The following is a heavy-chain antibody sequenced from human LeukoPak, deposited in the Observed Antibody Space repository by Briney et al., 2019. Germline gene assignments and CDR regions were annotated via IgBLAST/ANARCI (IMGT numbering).Heavy chain of an antibody. D-gene: IGHD3-9*01. CDR2: VSAYNGNT. CDR1: GGTFSSYA. Sequence: ASVKVSCKVSGGTFSSYAISWVRQAPGQGLEWMGWVSAYNGNTNYAQKLQGRVTMTTDTSTSTAYMELRSLRSDDTAVYYCARDQRYFDWPPTYNWFDPWGQGTLVTVSS. J-gene: IGHJ5*02. V-gene: IGHV1-18*01. CDR3: ARDQRYFDWPPTYNWFDP.